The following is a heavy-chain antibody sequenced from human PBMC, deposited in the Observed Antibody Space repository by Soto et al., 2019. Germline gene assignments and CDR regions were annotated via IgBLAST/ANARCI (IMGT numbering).Heavy chain of an antibody. CDR2: IYHSGST. J-gene: IGHJ5*02. Sequence: PSETLSLTCAVSGYSISSGYYWGWIRQPPGEGLEWIGSIYHSGSTYYNPSLKSRVTISVDTSKNQFSLKLSSVTAADTAVYYCARQGYEGSWFDPWGQGTLVTVSS. V-gene: IGHV4-38-2*01. CDR3: ARQGYEGSWFDP. D-gene: IGHD3-10*01. CDR1: GYSISSGYY.